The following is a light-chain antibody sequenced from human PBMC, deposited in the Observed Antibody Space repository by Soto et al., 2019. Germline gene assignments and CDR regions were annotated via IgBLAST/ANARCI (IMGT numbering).Light chain of an antibody. Sequence: EFVLTQSPATLSLSPGERATLSCRASQSVRSSLAWYQQKPGQAPRLLIYDASNRATGIPARFGGSGSGTDFTLTISSLEPEDFAVYYCQQRSSWLLTFGGGTKVEIK. CDR3: QQRSSWLLT. V-gene: IGKV3-11*01. CDR2: DAS. CDR1: QSVRSS. J-gene: IGKJ4*01.